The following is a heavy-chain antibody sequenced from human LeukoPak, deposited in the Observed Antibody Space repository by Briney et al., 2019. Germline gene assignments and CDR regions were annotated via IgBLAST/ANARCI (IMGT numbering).Heavy chain of an antibody. CDR1: GFTFSSYA. Sequence: GGSLRLSCAASGFTFSSYAMHWVRQAPGKGLEWVAVISYDGSNKYYADSVKGRFTISRDNSKNTLYLQMNSLRAEDTAVYYCARAHHSYGDSDYWGQGTLVTVSS. J-gene: IGHJ4*02. CDR3: ARAHHSYGDSDY. CDR2: ISYDGSNK. D-gene: IGHD4-17*01. V-gene: IGHV3-30-3*01.